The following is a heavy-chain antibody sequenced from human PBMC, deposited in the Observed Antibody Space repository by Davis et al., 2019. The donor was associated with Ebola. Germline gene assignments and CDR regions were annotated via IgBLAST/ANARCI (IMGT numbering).Heavy chain of an antibody. J-gene: IGHJ5*02. Sequence: SETLSLTCTVSGGSINNYFWSWIRQPPGKGLEWIGNIHYLGNTNYSPSLKSRVTISVDTSKNQFSVRLRSLTAADTAVYYCAREETRGSIAVWFDPWGQGTLVTVSS. CDR3: AREETRGSIAVWFDP. D-gene: IGHD2-21*01. CDR2: IHYLGNT. CDR1: GGSINNYF. V-gene: IGHV4-4*08.